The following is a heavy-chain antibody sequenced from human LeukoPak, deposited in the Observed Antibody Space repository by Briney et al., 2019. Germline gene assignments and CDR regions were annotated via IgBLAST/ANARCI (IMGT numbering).Heavy chain of an antibody. J-gene: IGHJ6*03. CDR1: GGSIGSYY. Sequence: KASETLSLTCTGSGGSIGSYYWSWIRQPPGKGLEWIGYIYYSGRSNQNPSPKSRVTISLDTSKNQFSLKLSSVTAAETDVYYCARAGRGYNYGFVPSELDYYYYYLDVWGKGTTVTVSS. CDR2: IYYSGRS. D-gene: IGHD5-18*01. V-gene: IGHV4-59*01. CDR3: ARAGRGYNYGFVPSELDYYYYYLDV.